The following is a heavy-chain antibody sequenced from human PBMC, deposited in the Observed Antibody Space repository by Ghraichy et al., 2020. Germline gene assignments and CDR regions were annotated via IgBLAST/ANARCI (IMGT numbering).Heavy chain of an antibody. J-gene: IGHJ4*02. CDR3: ARGAGRGSYPFDY. V-gene: IGHV3-66*02. CDR2: IYSGGSP. CDR1: GFTVNTNY. Sequence: GGSLRLSCAASGFTVNTNYMIWVRQAPGKGLEWVSIIYSGGSPYYADSVKGRFTISRDNSKNTLYLQMNSLRIEDTAVYYCARGAGRGSYPFDYWGQGTLVTVSS. D-gene: IGHD3-10*01.